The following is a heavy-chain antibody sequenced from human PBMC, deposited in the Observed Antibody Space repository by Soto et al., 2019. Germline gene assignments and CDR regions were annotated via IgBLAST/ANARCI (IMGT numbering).Heavy chain of an antibody. D-gene: IGHD1-1*01. CDR3: VRGTPTPGLDI. Sequence: GGSLRLSCAASGFTFYTYGMHWVRQVPGKGLQWVAIIWYDGGTKYYADSVRGRFSTSRDSTRNSLYLNMDSLRVEDTATYYCVRGTPTPGLDIWGRGTTVTVSS. CDR2: IWYDGGTK. CDR1: GFTFYTYG. J-gene: IGHJ6*02. V-gene: IGHV3-33*01.